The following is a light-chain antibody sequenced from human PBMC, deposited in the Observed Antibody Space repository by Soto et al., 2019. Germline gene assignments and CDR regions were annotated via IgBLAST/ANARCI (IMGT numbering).Light chain of an antibody. CDR2: FGS. J-gene: IGKJ1*01. CDR3: MQALQITWT. Sequence: DIVMTQSPLSLPVTPGEPASISCRSSQILLHSPGNDFLDWYLQKPGQSPQLLIYFGSNRAAGVPDRFSGSGSDADFTLHISRVEAEEVVVYYCMQALQITWTFGQGTTVEIK. V-gene: IGKV2-28*01. CDR1: QILLHSPGNDF.